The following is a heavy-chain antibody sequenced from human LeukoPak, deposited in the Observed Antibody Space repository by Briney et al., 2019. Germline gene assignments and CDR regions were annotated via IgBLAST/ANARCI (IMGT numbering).Heavy chain of an antibody. CDR1: GFTFSSYA. V-gene: IGHV3-23*01. D-gene: IGHD6-19*01. CDR2: ISGSGGST. CDR3: ARVGSGWGFDY. Sequence: PGGPLRLSCAASGFTFSSYAMSWVRQAPGKGLEWVSSISGSGGSTYYADSVKGRFTISRDNSKNTLYLQINSLRVEDTAVYYCARVGSGWGFDYWGQGTLVTVSS. J-gene: IGHJ4*02.